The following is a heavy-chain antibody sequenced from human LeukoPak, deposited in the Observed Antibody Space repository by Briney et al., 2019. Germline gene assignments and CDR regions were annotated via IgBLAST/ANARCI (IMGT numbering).Heavy chain of an antibody. CDR3: ARAETRASITMVRGVSYYGMDV. CDR1: GGTFSSYA. CDR2: IIPIFGTA. D-gene: IGHD3-10*01. V-gene: IGHV1-69*13. J-gene: IGHJ6*02. Sequence: ASVKVSCKASGGTFSSYAISWVRQAPGQGLEWMGGIIPIFGTANYAQKFQGRVTITAYESTSTAYMELSSLRSEDTAVYYCARAETRASITMVRGVSYYGMDVWGQGTTVTVSS.